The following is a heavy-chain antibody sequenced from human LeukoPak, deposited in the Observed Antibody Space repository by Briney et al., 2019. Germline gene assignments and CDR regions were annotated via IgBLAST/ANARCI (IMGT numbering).Heavy chain of an antibody. CDR3: ARERFTGSSWQLYYFDY. Sequence: ASVKVSCKASGYTFTSYDINWVRQATGQGLEWMGWMNPNSGNTGYAQKFQGRVTMTRDTSTSTVYVELSSLRSEDTALYYCARERFTGSSWQLYYFDYWGQGTLVTVSS. V-gene: IGHV1-8*01. CDR2: MNPNSGNT. J-gene: IGHJ4*02. CDR1: GYTFTSYD. D-gene: IGHD6-13*01.